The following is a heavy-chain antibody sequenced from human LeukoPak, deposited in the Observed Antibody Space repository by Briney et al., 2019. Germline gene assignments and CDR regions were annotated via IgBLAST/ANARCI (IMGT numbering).Heavy chain of an antibody. CDR2: ISWNSGSI. Sequence: PGGSRRLSGAASGFTFDDYATPWVGQAPGKGREWVSGISWNSGSIGYADSVKGRFTISRDNAKNSLYLQMNSLRAEDTALYYCAKDSSYGMDVWGQGTTVTVSS. CDR1: GFTFDDYA. CDR3: AKDSSYGMDV. J-gene: IGHJ6*02. V-gene: IGHV3-9*01.